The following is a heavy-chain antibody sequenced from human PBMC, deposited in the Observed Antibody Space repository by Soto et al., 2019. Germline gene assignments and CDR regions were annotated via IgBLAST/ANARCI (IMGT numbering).Heavy chain of an antibody. CDR3: ARPGIAAAGTVWFDP. V-gene: IGHV4-39*01. Sequence: PSETLSLTCTVSCGSISSSSYYWGWIRQPPGKGLEWIGSIYYSGSTYYNPSLKSRVTISVDTSKNQFSLKLSSVTAADTAVYYCARPGIAAAGTVWFDPWGQGTLVTVSS. CDR2: IYYSGST. J-gene: IGHJ5*02. CDR1: CGSISSSSYY. D-gene: IGHD6-13*01.